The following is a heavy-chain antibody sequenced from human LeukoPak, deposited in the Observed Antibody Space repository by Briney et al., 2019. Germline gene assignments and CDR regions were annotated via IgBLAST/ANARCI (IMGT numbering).Heavy chain of an antibody. D-gene: IGHD3-22*01. CDR1: GFTFSSYA. CDR2: ISYDGSNK. J-gene: IGHJ3*02. V-gene: IGHV3-30-3*01. Sequence: GGSLRLSCAASGFTFSSYAMHWVRQAPGKGLEWVAVISYDGSNKYYADSVKGRFTISRDNSKNTLYLQMNSLRAEDTAVYYCARDLAMIVEIWGQGTMVTVSS. CDR3: ARDLAMIVEI.